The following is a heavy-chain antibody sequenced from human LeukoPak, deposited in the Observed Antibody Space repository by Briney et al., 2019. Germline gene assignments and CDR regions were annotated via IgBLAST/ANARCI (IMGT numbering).Heavy chain of an antibody. V-gene: IGHV1-46*01. D-gene: IGHD3-10*01. CDR3: ARIPYGSGSYYDAFDI. CDR2: INPSGGST. J-gene: IGHJ3*02. CDR1: GYTFTSYY. Sequence: ASVKVSYKASGYTFTSYYMHWVRQAPGQGLEWMGIINPSGGSTSYAQKFQGRVTMTRDTSTSTVYMELSSLRSEDTAVYYCARIPYGSGSYYDAFDIWGQGTMVTVSS.